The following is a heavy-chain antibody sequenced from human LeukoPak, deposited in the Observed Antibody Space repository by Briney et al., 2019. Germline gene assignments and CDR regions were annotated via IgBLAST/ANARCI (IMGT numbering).Heavy chain of an antibody. CDR3: ARDSAEDKATAPDYYYYYGMDV. D-gene: IGHD5-18*01. CDR1: GYTFTSYG. Sequence: ASVKVSCKASGYTFTSYGISWVRQAPGQGLEWMGWISAYNGNTNYAQKLQGRVTMTTDTSTSTAYMELRSLRSDDTAVYYCARDSAEDKATAPDYYYYYGMDVWGQGTTVTVSS. V-gene: IGHV1-18*01. CDR2: ISAYNGNT. J-gene: IGHJ6*02.